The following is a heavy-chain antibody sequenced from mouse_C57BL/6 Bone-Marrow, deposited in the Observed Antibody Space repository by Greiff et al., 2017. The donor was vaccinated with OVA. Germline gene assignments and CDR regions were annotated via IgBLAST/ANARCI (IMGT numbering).Heavy chain of an antibody. V-gene: IGHV1-62-2*01. D-gene: IGHD2-1*01. J-gene: IGHJ3*01. CDR3: ARHSPLYYGNYAWFAY. CDR2: FYPGSGSI. CDR1: GYTFTEYT. Sequence: VQLQQSGAELVKPGASVKLPCKASGYTFTEYTIHWVKQRSGQGLEWIGWFYPGSGSIKYNEKFKDKATLTADKSSSTVYMELSRLTSEDSAVYFCARHSPLYYGNYAWFAYWGQGTLVTVSA.